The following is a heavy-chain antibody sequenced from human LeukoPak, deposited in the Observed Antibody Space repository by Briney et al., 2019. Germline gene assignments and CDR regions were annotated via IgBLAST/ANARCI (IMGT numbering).Heavy chain of an antibody. D-gene: IGHD6-19*01. Sequence: GGSLRLSCAASGFTFSSYSMNWVRQAPGKGLEWVSYISSSSSTIYYADSVKGRFTISRDNAKNSLYLQMNSLRAEDTAVYYCAREGDSSGWYYFDYWGQGTLVTVSS. J-gene: IGHJ4*02. CDR2: ISSSSSTI. CDR1: GFTFSSYS. V-gene: IGHV3-48*04. CDR3: AREGDSSGWYYFDY.